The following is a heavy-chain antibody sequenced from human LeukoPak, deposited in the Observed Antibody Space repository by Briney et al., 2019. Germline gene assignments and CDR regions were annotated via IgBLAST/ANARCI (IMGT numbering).Heavy chain of an antibody. J-gene: IGHJ4*02. D-gene: IGHD1-26*01. CDR1: GASVTAYL. Sequence: SETLSLTCTVSGASVTAYLWSWIRQPAGKGLEWIGRIYTSGSTNYNPSLKSRVTMSVDTSKNQFSLKLSSVTAADTAVYYCARDSRGGIDYWGQGTLVTVSS. CDR3: ARDSRGGIDY. V-gene: IGHV4-4*07. CDR2: IYTSGST.